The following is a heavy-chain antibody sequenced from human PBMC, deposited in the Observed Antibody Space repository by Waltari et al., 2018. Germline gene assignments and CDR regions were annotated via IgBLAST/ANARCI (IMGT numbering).Heavy chain of an antibody. CDR3: AKEGSGSYYFDY. Sequence: EVQLLESGGGLVQPGGSLRLSCAASGFTFSSYAMSWVRQAPGKGLEWVSVIYSGGSTTYYADAVKGRFTISRDNSKNTLYLQMNSLRADDTAVYYCAKEGSGSYYFDYWGQGTLVTVSS. V-gene: IGHV3-23*03. D-gene: IGHD1-26*01. CDR2: IYSGGSTT. CDR1: GFTFSSYA. J-gene: IGHJ4*02.